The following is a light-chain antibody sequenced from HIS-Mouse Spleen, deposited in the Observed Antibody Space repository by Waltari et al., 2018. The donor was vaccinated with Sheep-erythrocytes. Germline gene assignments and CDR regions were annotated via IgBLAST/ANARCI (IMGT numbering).Light chain of an antibody. V-gene: IGLV2-14*01. CDR1: SSDVGGYNY. Sequence: QSALTQPASVSGSPGQSITISCTGTSSDVGGYNYVPGYQQHPVKAPKHMIYEVSNRPSGVSNRFSGSKSGNTASLTISGLQAEDEADYYCSSYTSSSTQVFGGGTKLTVL. CDR3: SSYTSSSTQV. J-gene: IGLJ2*01. CDR2: EVS.